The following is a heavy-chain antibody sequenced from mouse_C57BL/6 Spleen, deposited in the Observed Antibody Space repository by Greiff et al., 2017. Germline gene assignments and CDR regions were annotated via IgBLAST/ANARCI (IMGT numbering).Heavy chain of an antibody. CDR3: ARSGGYYDYDGGAWFAY. Sequence: VQLKQSGPELVKPGASVKMSCKASGYTFTDYNMHWVKQSHGKSLEWIGYINPNNGGTSYNQKFKGKATLTVNKSSSTAYMELRSLTSEDSAVYYCARSGGYYDYDGGAWFAYWGQGTLVTVSA. V-gene: IGHV1-22*01. J-gene: IGHJ3*01. D-gene: IGHD2-4*01. CDR2: INPNNGGT. CDR1: GYTFTDYN.